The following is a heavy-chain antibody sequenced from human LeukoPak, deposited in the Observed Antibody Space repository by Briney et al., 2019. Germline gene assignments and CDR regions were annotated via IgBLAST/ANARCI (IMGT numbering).Heavy chain of an antibody. D-gene: IGHD6-13*01. CDR2: ISSSSSAI. V-gene: IGHV3-48*02. CDR1: GFTFSNYE. Sequence: PGGSLRLSCAVSGFTFSNYEMNWVRQAPGKGLEWISYISSSSSAIYYADSVKGRFTISRDNAKNLLYLQMNSLRDEDTAVYYCARLRAAADYWGQGTLVTVSS. CDR3: ARLRAAADY. J-gene: IGHJ4*02.